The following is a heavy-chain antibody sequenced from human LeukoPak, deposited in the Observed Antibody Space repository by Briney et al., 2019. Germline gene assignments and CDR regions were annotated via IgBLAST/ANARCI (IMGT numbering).Heavy chain of an antibody. J-gene: IGHJ5*02. V-gene: IGHV5-51*01. CDR3: ARVVAATTWFDP. CDR2: IYPGDSDT. D-gene: IGHD2-15*01. Sequence: GESLKISCKGSGYSFTSYWIGWVRQMPGKGLGWMGIIYPGDSDTRYSPSFQGQVTTSADKSISNAYPQCSSLTASDTAMHYRARVVAATTWFDPWGQGTLVTVSS. CDR1: GYSFTSYW.